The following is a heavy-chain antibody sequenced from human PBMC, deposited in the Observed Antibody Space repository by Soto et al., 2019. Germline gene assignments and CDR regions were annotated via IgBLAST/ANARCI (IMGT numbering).Heavy chain of an antibody. CDR3: ARASGDTAMVENGAFDI. CDR1: GYTFTGYY. V-gene: IGHV1-2*04. D-gene: IGHD5-18*01. J-gene: IGHJ3*02. Sequence: ASVKVSCKASGYTFTGYYMHWVRQAPGQGLEWMGWINPNSGGTNYAQKFQGWVTMTRDTSISTAYMELSRLRSDDTAVYYCARASGDTAMVENGAFDIWGQGTMVTVSS. CDR2: INPNSGGT.